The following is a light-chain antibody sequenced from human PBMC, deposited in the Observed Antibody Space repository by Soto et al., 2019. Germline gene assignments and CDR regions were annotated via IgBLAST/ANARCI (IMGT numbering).Light chain of an antibody. Sequence: EMVMTQSPATLSVSPGERATLSCRASQSVSSNLAWYQQKPGQAPRLLIYGASTRATGIPARFSGSRSGTEFTLTISSLQSEDCAVYYCQQYNNWPLTFGGGTKVEIK. CDR1: QSVSSN. CDR2: GAS. CDR3: QQYNNWPLT. V-gene: IGKV3-15*01. J-gene: IGKJ4*01.